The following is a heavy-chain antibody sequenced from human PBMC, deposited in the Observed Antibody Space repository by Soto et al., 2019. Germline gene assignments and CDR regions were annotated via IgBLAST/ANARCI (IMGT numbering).Heavy chain of an antibody. D-gene: IGHD6-13*01. CDR3: ARRIAAAGYYYYGMDV. CDR2: IYHSGST. CDR1: GGSISSSNW. V-gene: IGHV4-4*02. Sequence: PSETLSLTCAVSGGSISSSNWWSWVRQPPGKGLEWIGEIYHSGSTNYNPSLKSRVTISVDKSKNQFSLKLSSVTAADTAVYYCARRIAAAGYYYYGMDVWGQGTTVTVSS. J-gene: IGHJ6*02.